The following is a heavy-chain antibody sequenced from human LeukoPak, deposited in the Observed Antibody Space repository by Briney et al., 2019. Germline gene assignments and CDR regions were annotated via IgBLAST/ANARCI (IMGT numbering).Heavy chain of an antibody. CDR3: AKDRAQYYDNSGFTLDY. CDR1: GFRFDDSA. CDR2: ISWNSGTI. D-gene: IGHD3-22*01. Sequence: GRSLRLSCAASGFRFDDSAMHWVRQAPGKGLEWVSGISWNSGTIAYADSVKGRFTISRDNTKNSLYLQMNSLRAEDTALYYCAKDRAQYYDNSGFTLDYWGQGTLATASS. J-gene: IGHJ4*02. V-gene: IGHV3-9*01.